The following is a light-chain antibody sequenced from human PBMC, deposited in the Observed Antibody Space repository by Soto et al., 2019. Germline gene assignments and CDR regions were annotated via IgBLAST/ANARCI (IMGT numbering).Light chain of an antibody. Sequence: QSALTQPPSASGSPGQSVTISCTGTSSDGGGYNYVSWYQQHPGKAPKPMIYEVSKRPSGVPDRFSGSKSGNTAPLTVSGLQAEDEADYYCSSYAGSLVVFGGGTKLTVL. CDR1: SSDGGGYNY. CDR3: SSYAGSLVV. CDR2: EVS. V-gene: IGLV2-8*01. J-gene: IGLJ2*01.